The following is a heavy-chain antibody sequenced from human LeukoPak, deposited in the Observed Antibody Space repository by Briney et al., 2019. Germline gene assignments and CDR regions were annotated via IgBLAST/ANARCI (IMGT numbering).Heavy chain of an antibody. CDR2: INPNSGGT. J-gene: IGHJ3*02. CDR3: ARGPRDAFDI. V-gene: IGHV1-2*02. Sequence: ASVKVSCKASGYTFTGYYMHWVRQAPGQGLEWMGWINPNSGGTNYAQKFQGRVTVTRDASISTAYMELSSLRSEDTAVYYCARGPRDAFDIWGQGTMVTVSS. CDR1: GYTFTGYY.